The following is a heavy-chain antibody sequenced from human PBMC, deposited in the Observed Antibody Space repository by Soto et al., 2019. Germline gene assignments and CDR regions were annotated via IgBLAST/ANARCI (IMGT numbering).Heavy chain of an antibody. CDR1: GFTFSKYG. Sequence: QVQLVESGGGVVQPGKSLRLSCVGSGFTFSKYGMHWVRQAPGKGLEWVAVISSDGSNKLHADSVKGRFTISRDNSKNLLFLQMNSLRLEDTAVYFCAKDPRSVPRGIAVPALIAQWGQGDVVPFSS. CDR2: ISSDGSNK. D-gene: IGHD6-19*01. J-gene: IGHJ4*02. V-gene: IGHV3-30*18. CDR3: AKDPRSVPRGIAVPALIAQ.